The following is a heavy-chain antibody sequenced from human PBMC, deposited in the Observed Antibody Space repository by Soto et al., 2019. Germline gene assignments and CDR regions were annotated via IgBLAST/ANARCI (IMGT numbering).Heavy chain of an antibody. V-gene: IGHV5-51*01. CDR1: GYSFTSYW. CDR2: IYPGDSEG. CDR3: ARKGGRGMNDAFDI. Sequence: GESLKISCKASGYSFTSYWIGWVRQMPGKGLEWMGIIYPGDSEGRYSPFFQGQVTISADKSISTAYLQWSSLKASETAMYYCARKGGRGMNDAFDIWGQGTTVTVSS. J-gene: IGHJ3*02. D-gene: IGHD3-16*01.